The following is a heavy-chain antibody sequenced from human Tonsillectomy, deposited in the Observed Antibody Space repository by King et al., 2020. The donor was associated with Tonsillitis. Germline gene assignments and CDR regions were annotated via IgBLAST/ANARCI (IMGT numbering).Heavy chain of an antibody. V-gene: IGHV3-33*05. CDR3: TRDRDDYIFDY. J-gene: IGHJ4*02. CDR2: ISYDGSNK. D-gene: IGHD4/OR15-4a*01. CDR1: GFTFSSYG. Sequence: QLVQSGGGVVQPGRSLRLSCAASGFTFSSYGMHWVRQAPGKGLEWVAVISYDGSNKYYADSVKGRITITRDNSKNTLYLQMNSLRAEDTAVYYCTRDRDDYIFDYWGQGKLVTVSS.